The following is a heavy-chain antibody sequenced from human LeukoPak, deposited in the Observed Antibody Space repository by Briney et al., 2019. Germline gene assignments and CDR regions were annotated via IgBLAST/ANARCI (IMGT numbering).Heavy chain of an antibody. CDR1: GFTFSSYA. J-gene: IGHJ4*02. D-gene: IGHD6-19*01. CDR3: AKDESSGWYSHFDY. Sequence: GGSLRLSCAASGFTFSSYAMSWVRQAPGEGLEWVSAISGSGGSTYYADSVKGRFTISRDNSKNTLYLQMNSLRAEDTAVYYCAKDESSGWYSHFDYWGQGTLVTVSS. V-gene: IGHV3-23*01. CDR2: ISGSGGST.